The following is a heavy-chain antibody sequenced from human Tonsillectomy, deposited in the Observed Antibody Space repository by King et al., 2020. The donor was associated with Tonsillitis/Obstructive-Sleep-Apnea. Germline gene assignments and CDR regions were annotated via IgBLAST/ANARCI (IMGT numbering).Heavy chain of an antibody. CDR2: IYYDGTT. CDR3: ARQSTAGDYYYYFDY. V-gene: IGHV4-39*01. D-gene: IGHD3-22*01. CDR1: GGSTSSSAHY. J-gene: IGHJ4*02. Sequence: QLQESGPGLVRPSETLSLTCSVSGGSTSSSAHYWGWIRPPPGKGLEWIGSIYYDGTTYYNPSLKSRVTISVDTSKNQFSLKLSSVTAADTAIYYCARQSTAGDYYYYFDYWGQGTLVPVSS.